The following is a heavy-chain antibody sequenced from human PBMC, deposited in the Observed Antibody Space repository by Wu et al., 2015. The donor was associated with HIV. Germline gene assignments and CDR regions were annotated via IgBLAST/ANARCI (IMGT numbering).Heavy chain of an antibody. J-gene: IGHJ1*01. Sequence: QVQLVQSGAEVKKPGASVKVSCKASGYTFTNYYMHWVRQAPGQGLEWMGIINPSGSNTTYAQKFQGRVTMTRDTSTSTVYMELNSLRSEDTAVYYCARDSGTTTYYFQRWGQGTLVTVSS. CDR1: GYTFTNYY. D-gene: IGHD1-7*01. V-gene: IGHV1-46*01. CDR3: ARDSGTTTYYFQR. CDR2: INPSGSNT.